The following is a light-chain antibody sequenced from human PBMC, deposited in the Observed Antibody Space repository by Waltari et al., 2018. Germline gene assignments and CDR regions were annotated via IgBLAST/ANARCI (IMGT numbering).Light chain of an antibody. CDR1: QGISSW. Sequence: DIKMTQFPSSVSASVGDRVTITCRASQGISSWLDWYQHKPGKAPKLLIYAASLLQSGVPSRFSGSGSGTDFSLTISSLQPEDFATYYCQQSNSFPWTFGQGTKVEIK. J-gene: IGKJ1*01. CDR2: AAS. CDR3: QQSNSFPWT. V-gene: IGKV1-12*01.